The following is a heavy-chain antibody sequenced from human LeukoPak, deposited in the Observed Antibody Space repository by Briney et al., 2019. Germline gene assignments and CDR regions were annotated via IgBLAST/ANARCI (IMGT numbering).Heavy chain of an antibody. V-gene: IGHV3-30*14. Sequence: PGGSLRLSCAASGFTFSSYAMHWVRQAPGKGLEWVAVISYDGSNKYYADSVKGRFTISRDNSKNTLYLQMNSLRVEDTAVYYCARGRAVAVFDYWGQGTLVTVSS. CDR1: GFTFSSYA. J-gene: IGHJ4*02. CDR2: ISYDGSNK. CDR3: ARGRAVAVFDY. D-gene: IGHD6-19*01.